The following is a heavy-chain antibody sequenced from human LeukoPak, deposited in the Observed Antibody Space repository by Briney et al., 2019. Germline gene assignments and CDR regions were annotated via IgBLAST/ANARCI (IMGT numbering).Heavy chain of an antibody. J-gene: IGHJ4*02. CDR3: AKEGRRGSYFDY. CDR1: GFTFSNYW. Sequence: PGGSLRLSCAASGFTFSNYWMHWVRQAPGKGLVWVSRVNSDGSSTSYADPVKGRFTISRDNAKNTVYLQMNSLRAEDTAVYYCAKEGRRGSYFDYWGQGTLVTVSS. V-gene: IGHV3-74*01. D-gene: IGHD3-16*01. CDR2: VNSDGSST.